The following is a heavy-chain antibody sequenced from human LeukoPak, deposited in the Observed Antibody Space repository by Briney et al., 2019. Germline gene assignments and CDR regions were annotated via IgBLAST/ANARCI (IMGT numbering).Heavy chain of an antibody. CDR3: ARGPGAAAPFNY. V-gene: IGHV4-59*12. J-gene: IGHJ4*02. CDR2: IYYSGST. Sequence: SETLSLTCTVSGGSISSYYWSWIRQPPGKGLEWIGYIYYSGSTNYNPSLKSRVTISVDTSKNQFSLKLSSVTAADTAVYYCARGPGAAAPFNYWGQGTLVTVSS. D-gene: IGHD6-13*01. CDR1: GGSISSYY.